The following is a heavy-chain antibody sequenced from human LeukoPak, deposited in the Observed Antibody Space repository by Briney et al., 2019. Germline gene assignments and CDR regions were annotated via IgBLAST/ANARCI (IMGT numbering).Heavy chain of an antibody. CDR1: GFTFSSYS. J-gene: IGHJ4*02. D-gene: IGHD4-17*01. V-gene: IGHV3-21*01. CDR2: ISSSSSYI. CDR3: ARDADGDSYFDY. Sequence: PGGSLRLPCAASGFTFSSYSMNWVRQAPGKGLEWVSSISSSSSYIYYADSVKGRFTISRDNAKNSLYLQMNSLRAEDTAVYYCARDADGDSYFDYWGQGTLVTVSS.